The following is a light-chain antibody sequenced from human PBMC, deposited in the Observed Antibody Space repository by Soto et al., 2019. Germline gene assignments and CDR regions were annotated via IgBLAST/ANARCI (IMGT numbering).Light chain of an antibody. CDR3: QHYNSYSEA. CDR2: KAS. CDR1: QTISSW. J-gene: IGKJ1*01. Sequence: DIQMTQSPSTLSGSLGDRVTITCGASQTISSWLAWYQQKQGKAPKLLIYKASTLKSGVPSRFSGSGSGTEFNLTISSLQTDDFATYYCQHYNSYSEAFGQGTKVEIK. V-gene: IGKV1-5*03.